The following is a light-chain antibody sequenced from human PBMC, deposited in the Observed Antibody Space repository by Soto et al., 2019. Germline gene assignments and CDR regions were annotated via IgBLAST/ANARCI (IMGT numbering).Light chain of an antibody. V-gene: IGKV4-1*01. CDR1: QSVLYSSKNKNY. Sequence: DIVMTQSPDSLAVSLGERATINCKSSQSVLYSSKNKNYLAWYQQKPGQVPKLLIYWASTRESGVPDRFSGSGSGTDFSLTIISLQPEDVAVYYCQQYYSSPFTFGPGTKVDIK. CDR3: QQYYSSPFT. J-gene: IGKJ3*01. CDR2: WAS.